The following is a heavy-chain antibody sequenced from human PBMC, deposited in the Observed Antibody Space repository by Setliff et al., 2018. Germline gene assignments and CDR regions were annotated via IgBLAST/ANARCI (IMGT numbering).Heavy chain of an antibody. V-gene: IGHV4-59*01. Sequence: SETLSLTCTVSGGSISPYFWSWIRQSPGKGLEWIGYIYHNGNTNFNPSLKTRVTMSVDTSKNQFALNLRSVTAADAAVYYCARDQWVRSPPLYFSYSMDVWGQGTTVTVS. CDR3: ARDQWVRSPPLYFSYSMDV. D-gene: IGHD5-12*01. CDR2: IYHNGNT. J-gene: IGHJ6*02. CDR1: GGSISPYF.